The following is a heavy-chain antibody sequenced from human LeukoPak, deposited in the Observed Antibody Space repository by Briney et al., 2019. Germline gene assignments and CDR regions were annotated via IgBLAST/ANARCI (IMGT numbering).Heavy chain of an antibody. V-gene: IGHV4-39*07. J-gene: IGHJ4*02. CDR1: GGSISSSSYY. CDR3: ARGGGAYAGWVHDY. CDR2: IYYSGST. D-gene: IGHD1-26*01. Sequence: PSETLSLTCTVSGGSISSSSYYWGWIRQPPGKGLEWIGSIYYSGSTYYNPSLKSRVTISVDTSKNQFSLKLSSVTAADTAVYYCARGGGAYAGWVHDYWGQGTLVTVSS.